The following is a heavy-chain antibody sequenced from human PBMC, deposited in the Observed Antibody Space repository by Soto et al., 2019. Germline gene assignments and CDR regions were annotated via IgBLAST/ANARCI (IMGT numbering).Heavy chain of an antibody. J-gene: IGHJ6*02. CDR2: ISYDGSNK. Sequence: QVQLVESGGGVVQPGRSLRLSCAASGFTFSSYGMHWVRQAPGKGLEWVAVISYDGSNKYYADSVKGRFTISRDNSKNTLYLQMNSLRAEDTAVYYCAKDLSASARYYYGMDVWGQGTTVTVS. D-gene: IGHD6-25*01. V-gene: IGHV3-30*18. CDR3: AKDLSASARYYYGMDV. CDR1: GFTFSSYG.